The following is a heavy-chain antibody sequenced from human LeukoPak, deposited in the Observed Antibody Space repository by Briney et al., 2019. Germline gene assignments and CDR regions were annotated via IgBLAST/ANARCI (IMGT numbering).Heavy chain of an antibody. CDR3: AREQSLNDY. CDR2: NDPNSGSA. V-gene: IGHV1-2*02. J-gene: IGHJ4*02. Sequence: ASVKVSCKASGYTFTEYYMRWVRQAPGQGLERMGWNDPNSGSANYAENFQGRVTMTRDTSISTAYRELSSLRNDDTALYYCAREQSLNDYWGQGTLVTVSS. CDR1: GYTFTEYY.